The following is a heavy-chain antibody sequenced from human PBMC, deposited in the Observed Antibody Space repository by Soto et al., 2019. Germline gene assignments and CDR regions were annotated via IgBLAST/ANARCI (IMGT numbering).Heavy chain of an antibody. Sequence: GGSLRLSCAASGFTFSSYGMHWVRQAPGKGLEWVAVISYDGSNKYYADSVKGRFTISRDNSKNTLYLQMNSLRAEDTAVYYCAKARRPATAITPFDYWGQGTLVTVSS. CDR1: GFTFSSYG. J-gene: IGHJ4*02. CDR2: ISYDGSNK. D-gene: IGHD2-21*02. V-gene: IGHV3-30*18. CDR3: AKARRPATAITPFDY.